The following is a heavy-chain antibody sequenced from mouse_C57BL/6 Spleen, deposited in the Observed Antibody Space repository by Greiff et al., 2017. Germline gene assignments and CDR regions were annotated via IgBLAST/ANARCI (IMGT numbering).Heavy chain of an antibody. Sequence: QVQLQQSGAELVRPGTSVKVSCKASGYAFTNYLIEWVKQRPGQGLEWIGVINPGSGGTNYNEKFKGKATLTADKSSSTAYMQLSSLTSEDSAVYLCARSGGNYAYYFDYWGQGTTLTVSS. J-gene: IGHJ2*01. CDR2: INPGSGGT. CDR3: ARSGGNYAYYFDY. CDR1: GYAFTNYL. D-gene: IGHD2-1*01. V-gene: IGHV1-54*01.